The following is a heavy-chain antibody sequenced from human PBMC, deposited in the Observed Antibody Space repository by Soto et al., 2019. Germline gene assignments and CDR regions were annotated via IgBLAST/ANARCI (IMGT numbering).Heavy chain of an antibody. CDR1: GFTFSSYA. D-gene: IGHD2-21*02. V-gene: IGHV3-30-3*01. CDR2: ISYDGSNK. Sequence: QVQLVESGGGVVQPGRSLRLSCAASGFTFSSYAMHWVRQAPGKGLEWVAVISYDGSNKYYADSVKGRFTISRDNSKNTLYLQMNSLRAEDTAVYYCARGLYCGGDCYSVIGYYYYGMDVW. CDR3: ARGLYCGGDCYSVIGYYYYGMDV. J-gene: IGHJ6*01.